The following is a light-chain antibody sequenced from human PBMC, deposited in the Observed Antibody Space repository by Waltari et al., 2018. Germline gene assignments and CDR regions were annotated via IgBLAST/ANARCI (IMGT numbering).Light chain of an antibody. CDR3: QHYSHYPPT. Sequence: DIQMTQSPSTLSASVGDRVTITCRASQRIDIWLAWYQQKPGKAPKLLISKASKLAREAPSRFSGSGSGTEFTLTISSLQPDDAATFYCQHYSHYPPTVGGGTKVEIK. CDR2: KAS. J-gene: IGKJ4*01. V-gene: IGKV1-5*03. CDR1: QRIDIW.